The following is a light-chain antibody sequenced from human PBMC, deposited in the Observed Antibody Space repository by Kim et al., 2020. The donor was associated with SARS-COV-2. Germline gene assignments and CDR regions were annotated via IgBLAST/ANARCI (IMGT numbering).Light chain of an antibody. CDR2: GAS. J-gene: IGKJ1*01. V-gene: IGKV3-20*01. CDR1: QSVSSTY. CDR3: QQYGSIPWT. Sequence: EIVLTQSPGTLSLSPGERATLSCRASQSVSSTYLVWYQQKPGQAPRLLIYGASSRGTGIPDRFSGSGSGTDFTLTISRLEPEDSAVYYCQQYGSIPWTFGQGTKVDIK.